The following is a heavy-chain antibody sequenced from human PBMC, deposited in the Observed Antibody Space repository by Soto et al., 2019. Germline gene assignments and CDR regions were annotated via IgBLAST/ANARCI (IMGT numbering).Heavy chain of an antibody. V-gene: IGHV4-31*03. J-gene: IGHJ2*01. D-gene: IGHD2-21*02. Sequence: QVQLQESGPGLVKPSQTLSLTCTVSGGSISSGGYYWSWIRQHPGKGLEWIGYIYYSGSTYYNPSLKSRLTISVDTSKNQFSLKLSSVTAADTAVYYCARDPSYCGGDCPPDWYFDLWGRGTLVTVSS. CDR3: ARDPSYCGGDCPPDWYFDL. CDR2: IYYSGST. CDR1: GGSISSGGYY.